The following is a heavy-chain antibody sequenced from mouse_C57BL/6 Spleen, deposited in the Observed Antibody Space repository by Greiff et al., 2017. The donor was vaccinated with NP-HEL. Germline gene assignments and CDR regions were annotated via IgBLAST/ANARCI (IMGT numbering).Heavy chain of an antibody. V-gene: IGHV1-54*01. D-gene: IGHD2-4*01. Sequence: QVQLQQSGAELVRPGTSVKVSCKASGYAFTNYLIEWVKQRPGQGLEWIGVINPGSGGTNYNEKFKGKATLTADKSSSTAYMQLSSLTSEDSAVYFCARRDDYDRGMDYWGQGTSVTVSS. J-gene: IGHJ4*01. CDR2: INPGSGGT. CDR1: GYAFTNYL. CDR3: ARRDDYDRGMDY.